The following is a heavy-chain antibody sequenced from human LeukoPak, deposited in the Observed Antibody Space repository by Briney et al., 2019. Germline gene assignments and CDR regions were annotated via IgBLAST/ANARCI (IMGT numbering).Heavy chain of an antibody. Sequence: PSETLSLTCTVSGSSISSYYWSWIRQPPGKGLEWIGYIYYSGSTNYNPSLKSRVTISVDTSKNQFSLKLSSVTAADTAVYYCARDGAQQLKDAFDIWGQGTMVTVSS. CDR3: ARDGAQQLKDAFDI. J-gene: IGHJ3*02. D-gene: IGHD6-13*01. V-gene: IGHV4-59*01. CDR1: GSSISSYY. CDR2: IYYSGST.